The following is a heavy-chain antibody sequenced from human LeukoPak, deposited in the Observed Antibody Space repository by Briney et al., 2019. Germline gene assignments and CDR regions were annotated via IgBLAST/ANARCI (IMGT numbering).Heavy chain of an antibody. CDR3: ARHVARSEWLQLDAFDI. J-gene: IGHJ3*02. CDR2: IYPGDSDT. CDR1: GYSFTSYW. V-gene: IGHV5-51*01. Sequence: GESLKISCKGSGYSFTSYWIGWVRQMPGKGLEWMGIIYPGDSDTRYSPSFQGQVTISADKSISTAYLQWSSLKASDTAMYYCARHVARSEWLQLDAFDIWGQGTMVTVSS. D-gene: IGHD5-24*01.